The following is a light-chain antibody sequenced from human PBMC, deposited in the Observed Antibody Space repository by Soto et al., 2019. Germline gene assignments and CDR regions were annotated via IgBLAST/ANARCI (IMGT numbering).Light chain of an antibody. CDR3: QQADSFPLS. Sequence: DIQMTQSPSSVSASIGDRVTISCRASQSIYKWLVWYQQKPGKAPKLLIYAASSLQSGVPSRFSGSGYGTDFTRTISSLQPEDFATYDCQQADSFPLSFGGGTKVEI. CDR2: AAS. J-gene: IGKJ4*01. CDR1: QSIYKW. V-gene: IGKV1-12*01.